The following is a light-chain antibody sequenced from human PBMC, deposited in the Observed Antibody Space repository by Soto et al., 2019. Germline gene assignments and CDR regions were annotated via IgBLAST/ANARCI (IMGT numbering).Light chain of an antibody. CDR2: EVT. CDR3: ISYTGSSTSYV. CDR1: SSDVCSYSH. V-gene: IGLV2-14*01. J-gene: IGLJ1*01. Sequence: ALAQPASVSRSPGQSITISCSGTSSDVCSYSHVAWYQQFPGKTPKLIIYEVTYRPSGVSHRFSASKSGNTASLTISGLQAGDEADYYCISYTGSSTSYVYGTGTKVTVL.